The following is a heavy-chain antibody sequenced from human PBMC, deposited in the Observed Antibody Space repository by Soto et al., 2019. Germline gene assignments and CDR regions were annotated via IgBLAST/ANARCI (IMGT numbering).Heavy chain of an antibody. CDR3: ASSKYSSSPDYYYGMDV. J-gene: IGHJ6*02. V-gene: IGHV1-18*01. D-gene: IGHD6-6*01. CDR2: ISAYNGNT. Sequence: ASVKVSCKASGYTFTSYGISWVRQAPGQGLEWRGWISAYNGNTNYAQKLQGRVTMTTDTSTSTAYMELRSLRSDDTAVYYCASSKYSSSPDYYYGMDVWGQGTTVTVSS. CDR1: GYTFTSYG.